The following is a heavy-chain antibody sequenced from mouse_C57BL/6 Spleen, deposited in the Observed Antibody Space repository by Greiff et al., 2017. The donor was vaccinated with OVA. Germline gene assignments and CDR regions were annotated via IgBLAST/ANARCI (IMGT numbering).Heavy chain of an antibody. Sequence: QVTLKESGPGILQSSQTLSLTCSFSGFSLSTSGMGVSWIRQPSGKGLEWLAHIYWDDDKRYNPSLKSRLTLSKDTSRNRVFLKRTRVDTADTATYYGARRRLLRSDWYFDVWGTGTTVTVSS. CDR2: IYWDDDK. CDR1: GFSLSTSGMG. V-gene: IGHV8-12*01. CDR3: ARRRLLRSDWYFDV. J-gene: IGHJ1*03. D-gene: IGHD1-1*01.